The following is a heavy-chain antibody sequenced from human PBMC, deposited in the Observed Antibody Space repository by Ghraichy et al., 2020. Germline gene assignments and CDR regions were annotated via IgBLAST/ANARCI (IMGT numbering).Heavy chain of an antibody. D-gene: IGHD2-2*01. CDR1: GGTFSSYA. J-gene: IGHJ6*02. V-gene: IGHV1-69*13. CDR2: IIPIFGTA. CDR3: ARDRRGYCSSTSCTWGAYYYYGMDV. Sequence: SVKVSCKASGGTFSSYAITWVRQAPGQGLEWMGGIIPIFGTANYAQKFQGRVTITADESTSTAYMELSSLRSEDTAVYYCARDRRGYCSSTSCTWGAYYYYGMDVWGQGPTVPVSS.